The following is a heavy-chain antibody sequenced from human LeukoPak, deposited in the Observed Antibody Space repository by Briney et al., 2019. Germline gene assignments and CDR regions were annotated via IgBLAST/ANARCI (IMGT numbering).Heavy chain of an antibody. V-gene: IGHV3-74*01. CDR3: VRDAPSGFFDL. CDR2: INPDGTVT. CDR1: GFTFNIYW. D-gene: IGHD6-19*01. J-gene: IGHJ2*01. Sequence: GGSLRLSCAASGFTFNIYWMHWVRQAPGKGLVWVSPINPDGTVTTYAASVKGRLTISRDNAKNTLYLQMNSLRAEDSYVYYCVRDAPSGFFDLWGRGTLVTVSS.